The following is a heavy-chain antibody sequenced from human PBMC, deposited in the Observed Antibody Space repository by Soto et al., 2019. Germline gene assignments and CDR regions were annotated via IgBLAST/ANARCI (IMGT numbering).Heavy chain of an antibody. Sequence: QVQLVESGGGVVQPGRSLRLSCAASGFPFSSYGMHWVRQVPGKGLDWAAVRSDDGSKEWYADSVQGRFIISRDNSQNTLALQMYSLRAEDKAVYYCAKDLYSGSHHEGADSWGQGTLVTVS. J-gene: IGHJ4*02. D-gene: IGHD1-26*01. CDR2: RSDDGSKE. CDR1: GFPFSSYG. CDR3: AKDLYSGSHHEGADS. V-gene: IGHV3-30*18.